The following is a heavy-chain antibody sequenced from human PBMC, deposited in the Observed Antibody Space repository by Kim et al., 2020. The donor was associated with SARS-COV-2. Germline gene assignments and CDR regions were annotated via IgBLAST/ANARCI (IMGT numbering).Heavy chain of an antibody. J-gene: IGHJ4*02. CDR3: ARVYWNYTPAIDY. Sequence: YNPSLKSRVTISVDTSKNQFSLKLSSVTAADTAVYYCARVYWNYTPAIDYWGQGTLVTVSS. D-gene: IGHD1-7*01. V-gene: IGHV4-34*01.